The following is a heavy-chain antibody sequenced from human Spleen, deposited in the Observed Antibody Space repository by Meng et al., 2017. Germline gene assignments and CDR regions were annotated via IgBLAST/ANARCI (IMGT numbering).Heavy chain of an antibody. D-gene: IGHD6-19*01. CDR2: IYSGGKT. J-gene: IGHJ4*02. V-gene: IGHV3-53*01. CDR3: AKDPYSSGWYSWWDY. CDR1: GFSVSHNY. Sequence: GESLKIPCAASGFSVSHNYMSWVRQAPGQGLEWVSVIYSGGKTYYADSVKGRFTIPRDNSKNTLYLQMNSLRDEDTAVYYCAKDPYSSGWYSWWDYWGQGTLVTVSS.